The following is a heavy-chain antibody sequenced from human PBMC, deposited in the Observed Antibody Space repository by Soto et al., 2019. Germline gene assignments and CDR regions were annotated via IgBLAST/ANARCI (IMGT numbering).Heavy chain of an antibody. J-gene: IGHJ3*02. CDR3: ARQYYADDAFDI. Sequence: ASETLSLTCTVSDGSISSYYWSCIRQPPGKGLEWIGYIYYSGSTNYNPSLKSRVTISVDTSKNQFSLKLSSVTAADAAVYYCARQYYADDAFDIWGQGTMVTVSS. D-gene: IGHD1-26*01. CDR1: DGSISSYY. CDR2: IYYSGST. V-gene: IGHV4-59*08.